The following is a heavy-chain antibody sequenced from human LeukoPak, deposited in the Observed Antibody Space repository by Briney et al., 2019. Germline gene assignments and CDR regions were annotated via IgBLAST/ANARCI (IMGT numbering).Heavy chain of an antibody. CDR1: GGSISSSSYY. V-gene: IGHV4-39*07. Sequence: PSETLSLTCTVSGGSISSSSYYWGWIRQPPGKGLEWIGSIYYSGSTYYNPSLKSRVTISVDTSKNQFSLKLSSVTAADTAVYYCARVVEDSYGLYYYYYMDVWGKGTTVTVSS. J-gene: IGHJ6*03. CDR2: IYYSGST. D-gene: IGHD5-18*01. CDR3: ARVVEDSYGLYYYYYMDV.